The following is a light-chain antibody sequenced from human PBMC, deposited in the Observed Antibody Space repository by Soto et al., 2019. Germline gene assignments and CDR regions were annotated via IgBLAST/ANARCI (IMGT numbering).Light chain of an antibody. CDR2: RNN. CDR1: SSNIGAGSD. J-gene: IGLJ3*02. Sequence: QSVLTQPPSVSGAPRQRVTISCTGSSSNIGAGSDVHWFQQFPGTAPKVLIYRNNNRPSGVPDRFSGSKSGTSASLAITGLEAEDESDYYCQSYDNSLRAWVFGGGTKLTVL. CDR3: QSYDNSLRAWV. V-gene: IGLV1-40*01.